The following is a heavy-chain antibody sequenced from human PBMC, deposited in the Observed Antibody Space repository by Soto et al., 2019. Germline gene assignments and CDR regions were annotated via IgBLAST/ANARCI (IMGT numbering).Heavy chain of an antibody. CDR2: INHSGST. J-gene: IGHJ4*02. CDR3: ARWPQLEPRFDY. Sequence: SETLSLTCAVYGGSFRDYSWTWIRQPPGKGLEWIGEINHSGSTYYNPSLKSRVTISVDTSKNQFSLKLSSVTAADTAVYYCARWPQLEPRFDYWGQGTLVTVSS. D-gene: IGHD1-1*01. V-gene: IGHV4-34*09. CDR1: GGSFRDYS.